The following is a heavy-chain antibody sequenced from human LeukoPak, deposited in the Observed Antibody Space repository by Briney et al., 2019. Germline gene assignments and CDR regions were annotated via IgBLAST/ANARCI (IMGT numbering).Heavy chain of an antibody. J-gene: IGHJ4*02. V-gene: IGHV3-53*01. Sequence: PGGSLRLSCTVSGFTVSSNSMSWVRQAPGKGLEWVSFIYSGSTHYSDSVKGRFTISRDNSKNTLYLQMNSLRAEDTAVYYCARRAGAYSHPYVYWGQGTLVTVSS. CDR1: GFTVSSNS. D-gene: IGHD4/OR15-4a*01. CDR2: IYSGST. CDR3: ARRAGAYSHPYVY.